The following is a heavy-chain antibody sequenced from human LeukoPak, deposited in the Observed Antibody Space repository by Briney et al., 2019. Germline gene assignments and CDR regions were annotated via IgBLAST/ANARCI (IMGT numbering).Heavy chain of an antibody. Sequence: SETLSLTCTVSGGSISGSSYYWAWIRQPPGKGLEWIGSGFYSGSAYYNPSLKSRVTISVDTSKNQFSLNLSSVTAADTAVYYCARVYCSSTSCYRSYNWFDPWGQGTLVTVSS. CDR1: GGSISGSSYY. J-gene: IGHJ5*02. CDR3: ARVYCSSTSCYRSYNWFDP. D-gene: IGHD2-2*02. CDR2: GFYSGSA. V-gene: IGHV4-39*07.